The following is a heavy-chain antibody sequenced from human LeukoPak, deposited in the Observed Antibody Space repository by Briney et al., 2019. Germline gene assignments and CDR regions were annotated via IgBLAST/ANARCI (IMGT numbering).Heavy chain of an antibody. J-gene: IGHJ5*02. CDR1: GYTFTSYG. Sequence: ASVKVSCKASGYTFTSYGISWVRQAPGQGLEWMGWISAYNGHTNYTQKLQGRVTMTTDPPTSTAYMELRSLRSDDTAVYYCARDIRAWDIVVVPAAPRFDPWGQGTLVTVSS. V-gene: IGHV1-18*01. CDR3: ARDIRAWDIVVVPAAPRFDP. CDR2: ISAYNGHT. D-gene: IGHD2-2*01.